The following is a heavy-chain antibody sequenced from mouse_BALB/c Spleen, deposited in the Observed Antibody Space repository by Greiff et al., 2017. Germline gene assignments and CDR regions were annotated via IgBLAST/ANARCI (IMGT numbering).Heavy chain of an antibody. CDR1: GFTFSSYA. J-gene: IGHJ2*01. CDR2: ISSGGST. D-gene: IGHD2-4*01. CDR3: ARGFYYDYLFDY. V-gene: IGHV5-6-5*01. Sequence: EVKLVESGGGLVKPGGSLKLSCAASGFTFSSYAMSWVRQTPEKRLEWVASISSGGSTYYPDSVKGRFTISRDNARNILYLQMSSLRSEDTAMYYCARGFYYDYLFDYWGQGTTLTVSS.